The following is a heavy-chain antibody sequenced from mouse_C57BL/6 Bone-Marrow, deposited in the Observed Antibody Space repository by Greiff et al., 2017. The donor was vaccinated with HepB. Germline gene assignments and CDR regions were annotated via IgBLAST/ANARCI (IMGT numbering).Heavy chain of an antibody. CDR3: AYYYGSSYGFDY. Sequence: VQLQQSGPVLVKPGASVKMSCKASGYTFTDYYMNWVKQSHGKSLEWIGVINPYNGGTSYNQKFKGKATLTVDKSSSTAYMELNSLTSEDSAVYYCAYYYGSSYGFDYWGQGTTLTVSS. D-gene: IGHD1-1*01. J-gene: IGHJ2*01. CDR2: INPYNGGT. CDR1: GYTFTDYY. V-gene: IGHV1-19*01.